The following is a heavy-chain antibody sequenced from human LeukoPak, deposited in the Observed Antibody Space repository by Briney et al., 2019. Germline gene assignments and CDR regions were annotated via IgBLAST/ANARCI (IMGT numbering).Heavy chain of an antibody. J-gene: IGHJ4*02. CDR1: GFTFSSYA. Sequence: GGSLRLSCAASGFTFSSYAMSWVRQAPGKGLEWVSAISGSGGSTYYADSVKGRFTISRDNSKNTLYLQMNSLRAEDTAVYYCAKSPYIVVVPSAITYFDYWGQGTLVTVSS. D-gene: IGHD2-2*01. V-gene: IGHV3-23*01. CDR3: AKSPYIVVVPSAITYFDY. CDR2: ISGSGGST.